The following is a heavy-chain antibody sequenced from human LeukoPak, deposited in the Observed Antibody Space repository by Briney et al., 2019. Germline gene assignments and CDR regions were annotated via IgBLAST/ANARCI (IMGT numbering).Heavy chain of an antibody. V-gene: IGHV3-23*01. CDR3: AKRGVVIRVILVGFHKEAYYFDS. Sequence: GGSLRLSCAVSGITLSNYGMSWVRQAPGKGLEWVAGISGSGGSTNYADSVKGRFTISRDSPKNTLYLQMNSLRAEDTAVYFCAKRGVVIRVILVGFHKEAYYFDSWGQGALITVSS. CDR2: ISGSGGST. D-gene: IGHD2-21*01. CDR1: GITLSNYG. J-gene: IGHJ4*02.